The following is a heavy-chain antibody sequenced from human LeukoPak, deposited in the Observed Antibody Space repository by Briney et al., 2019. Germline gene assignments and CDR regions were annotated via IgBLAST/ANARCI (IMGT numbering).Heavy chain of an antibody. Sequence: SETLSLTCAVYGGSFSGYYWSWIRQPPGKGLEWIGEINHSGSTNYNPSLKSRVTISVDTSKNQFSLKLSSVTAADTAVYYCARGCYGVRMVRGGPTFDYWGQGTLVTVSS. CDR1: GGSFSGYY. D-gene: IGHD3-10*01. CDR2: INHSGST. J-gene: IGHJ4*02. V-gene: IGHV4-34*01. CDR3: ARGCYGVRMVRGGPTFDY.